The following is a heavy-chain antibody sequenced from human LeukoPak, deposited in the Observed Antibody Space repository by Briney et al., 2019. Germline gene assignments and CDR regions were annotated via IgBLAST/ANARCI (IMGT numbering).Heavy chain of an antibody. CDR3: AVWECESDGTGGGFDY. V-gene: IGHV1-8*01. CDR2: MNPNSGNT. Sequence: GASVKVSSKASGYTFTIYDTNWVRQATGQGLEWMGWMNPNSGNTGYAQKFQGSVTITRNTSISTAYMELSSLRSEDTAVYYCAVWECESDGTGGGFDYWGQGTLVSVSS. J-gene: IGHJ4*02. CDR1: GYTFTIYD. D-gene: IGHD1-26*01.